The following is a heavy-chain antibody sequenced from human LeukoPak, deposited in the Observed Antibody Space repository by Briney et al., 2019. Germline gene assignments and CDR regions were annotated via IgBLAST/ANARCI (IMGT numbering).Heavy chain of an antibody. Sequence: PSETLSLTCAVYGGSFSGYYWSWIRQPPGKGLEWIGEINHSGSTNYNPSLKSRVTISVDTSKNQFSLKLSSVTAADTAVYYRARGRPNIVVVPAATMFVYWGQGTLVTVSS. J-gene: IGHJ4*02. CDR3: ARGRPNIVVVPAATMFVY. D-gene: IGHD2-2*01. CDR1: GGSFSGYY. CDR2: INHSGST. V-gene: IGHV4-34*01.